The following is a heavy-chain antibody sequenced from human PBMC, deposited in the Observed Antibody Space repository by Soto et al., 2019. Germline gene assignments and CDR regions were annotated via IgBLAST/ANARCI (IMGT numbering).Heavy chain of an antibody. CDR2: INPSGGST. V-gene: IGHV1-46*03. Sequence: GASVKVSCKASGYTFTSYYMHWVRQAPGQGLEWMGIINPSGGSTSYAQKFQGRVTMTRDTSTSTVYMELSSLRSEDTAVYYCAREFSIPRGYNWFDPCGQGTLVTVSS. CDR3: AREFSIPRGYNWFDP. CDR1: GYTFTSYY. J-gene: IGHJ5*02. D-gene: IGHD2-21*01.